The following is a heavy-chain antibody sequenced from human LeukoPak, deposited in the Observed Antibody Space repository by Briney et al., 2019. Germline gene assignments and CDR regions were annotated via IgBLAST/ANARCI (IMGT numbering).Heavy chain of an antibody. CDR3: ARALIGYYFDY. CDR1: GFTFSSYG. J-gene: IGHJ4*02. CDR2: VSNSGDYI. Sequence: GGSLRLSCAASGFTFSSYGMHWVRQAPGKGLEWVSSVSNSGDYIHYADSMKGRFTISRDNSKNSLYLQMNSLRAEDTAVYYCARALIGYYFDYWGQGTLVTVSS. V-gene: IGHV3-21*06. D-gene: IGHD2-8*01.